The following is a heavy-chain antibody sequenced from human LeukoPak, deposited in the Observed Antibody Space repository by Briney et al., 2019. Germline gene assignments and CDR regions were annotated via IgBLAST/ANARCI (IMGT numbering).Heavy chain of an antibody. CDR3: ARDLGAARGYYFDY. CDR1: GGTFSSYA. Sequence: ASVKVSCKASGGTFSSYAISWVRQAPGQGLEWMGGIIPIFGTANYAQKFQGRVTITTDESTSTAYMELSSLRSEDTAVYYCARDLGAARGYYFDYWGQGTLVTVSS. J-gene: IGHJ4*02. V-gene: IGHV1-69*05. CDR2: IIPIFGTA. D-gene: IGHD6-6*01.